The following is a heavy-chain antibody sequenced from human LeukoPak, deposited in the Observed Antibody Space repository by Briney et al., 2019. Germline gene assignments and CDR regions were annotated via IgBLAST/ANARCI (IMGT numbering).Heavy chain of an antibody. CDR1: GGSISGNY. CDR2: IFYVWST. J-gene: IGHJ4*02. CDR3: ARIITGTVALDY. V-gene: IGHV4-59*08. Sequence: SETLSLTCTVSGGSISGNYWSWIRKPLGKGLEGIGYIFYVWSTIYNPSLKSRVTISVDTSKSQLSLKRSSVTAADMAVYYCARIITGTVALDYWGQGTLVTVSS. D-gene: IGHD1-14*01.